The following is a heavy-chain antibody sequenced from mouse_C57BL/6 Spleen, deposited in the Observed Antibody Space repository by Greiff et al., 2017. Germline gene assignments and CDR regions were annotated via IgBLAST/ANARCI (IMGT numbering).Heavy chain of an antibody. CDR1: GYTFTSYW. D-gene: IGHD1-1*01. CDR2: IDPNSGGT. CDR3: ARGSTVVAHYYAMDY. V-gene: IGHV1-72*01. Sequence: QAQLKEPGAELVKPGASVKLSCKASGYTFTSYWMHWVKQRPGRGLEWIGRIDPNSGGTKYNEKFKSKATLTVDKPSSTAYMQLSSLTSEDSAVYYCARGSTVVAHYYAMDYWGQGTSVTVSS. J-gene: IGHJ4*01.